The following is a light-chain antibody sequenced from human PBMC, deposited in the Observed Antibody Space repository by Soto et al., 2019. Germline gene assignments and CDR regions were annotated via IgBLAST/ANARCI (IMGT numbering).Light chain of an antibody. CDR1: RSNIGTNF. J-gene: IGLJ2*01. CDR3: GTWDTSRVRGL. V-gene: IGLV1-51*01. Sequence: QSLLTQPPSVSAAPGQRVAIAYSGTRSNIGTNFVSWYQQLPGSAPKLLIHDNDQRASGITDRFSGSKSGTSATLIITGLQTGDEADYYCGTWDTSRVRGLFGGGTKLTVL. CDR2: DND.